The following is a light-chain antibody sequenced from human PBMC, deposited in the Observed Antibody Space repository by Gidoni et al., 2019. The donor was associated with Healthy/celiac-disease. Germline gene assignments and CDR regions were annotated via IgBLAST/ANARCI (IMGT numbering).Light chain of an antibody. CDR1: QDISNY. Sequence: DNQMTQSPSSLSASVGDRVTITCQASQDISNYLNWYQQKPGKAPKLLIYDAYHLETGVPSRFSGSGSGTDFTFTISSLQPEDIATYYCQQYDNLPITFGGGTKVEIK. V-gene: IGKV1-33*01. CDR3: QQYDNLPIT. CDR2: DAY. J-gene: IGKJ4*01.